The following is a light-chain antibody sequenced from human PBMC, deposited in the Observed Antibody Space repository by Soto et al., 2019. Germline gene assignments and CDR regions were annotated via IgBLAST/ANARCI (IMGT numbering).Light chain of an antibody. CDR2: EVN. J-gene: IGLJ1*01. CDR3: SSYTSSTTYV. Sequence: QSALTQPASVSGSPGQSITISCTGTSGDVGGYNYVSWYQHHPGKGPKVTIYEVNRRPSGVSNRFSGSKSGNTASLTISGLQAEDEADYYCSSYTSSTTYVFGSGTKLTVL. CDR1: SGDVGGYNY. V-gene: IGLV2-14*01.